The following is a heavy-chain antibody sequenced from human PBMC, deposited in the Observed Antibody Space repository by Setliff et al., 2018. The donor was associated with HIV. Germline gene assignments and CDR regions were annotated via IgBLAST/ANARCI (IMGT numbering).Heavy chain of an antibody. CDR3: ARDGYSGSYYGLYDY. CDR2: ISSSSTYI. Sequence: PGGSLRLSCAASGFTFSGYSLNWVRQAPGKGLEWVSSISSSSTYIYYADSVKGRFTISRDNAKNSLYLQMNSLRAEDTAAYYCARDGYSGSYYGLYDYWGQGTLVTVSS. D-gene: IGHD1-26*01. V-gene: IGHV3-21*01. CDR1: GFTFSGYS. J-gene: IGHJ4*02.